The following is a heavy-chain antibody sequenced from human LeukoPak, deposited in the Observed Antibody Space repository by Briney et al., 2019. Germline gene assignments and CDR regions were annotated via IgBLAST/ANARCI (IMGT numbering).Heavy chain of an antibody. CDR1: GGSFSSYY. Sequence: SETLSLTCAVYGGSFSSYYWSWIRQPPGKGLEWIGEINHSGSTNYNPSLKSRVTISVDTSKNQFSLKLSSVTAADTAVYYCARQGVIGYYYGMDVWGQGTTVTVSS. CDR2: INHSGST. V-gene: IGHV4-34*01. J-gene: IGHJ6*02. D-gene: IGHD3-16*02. CDR3: ARQGVIGYYYGMDV.